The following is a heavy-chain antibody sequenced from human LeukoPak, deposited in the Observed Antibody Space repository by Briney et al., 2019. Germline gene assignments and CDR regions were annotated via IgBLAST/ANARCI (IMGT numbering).Heavy chain of an antibody. CDR1: VFTFSSYW. D-gene: IGHD3-3*01. J-gene: IGHJ4*02. CDR2: IKHDGSEK. CDR3: ARDSSIFGVF. Sequence: GGSLRLSCAASVFTFSSYWLCWVRQAPGKGLEWVANIKHDGSEKYYMDSVKGRFTISRDNAKNSLYLQMNSLRAEDTAVYYCARDSSIFGVFWGQGTLVTVSS. V-gene: IGHV3-7*01.